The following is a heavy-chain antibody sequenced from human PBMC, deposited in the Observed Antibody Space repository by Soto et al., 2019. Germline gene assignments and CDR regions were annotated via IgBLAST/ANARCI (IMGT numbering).Heavy chain of an antibody. CDR2: IIPILGIA. Sequence: ASVKVSCKASGGTFSSYTISWVRQAPGQGLEWMGRIIPILGIANYAQKFQGRVTITADKSTSTAYMELSSLRSEDTAVYYCARDHFSYYDSSGYYYWFDPWGQGTLVTVSS. CDR3: ARDHFSYYDSSGYYYWFDP. CDR1: GGTFSSYT. V-gene: IGHV1-69*04. D-gene: IGHD3-22*01. J-gene: IGHJ5*02.